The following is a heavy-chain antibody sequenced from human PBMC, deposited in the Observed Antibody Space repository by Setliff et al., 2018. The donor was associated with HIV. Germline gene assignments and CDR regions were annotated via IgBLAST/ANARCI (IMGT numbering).Heavy chain of an antibody. J-gene: IGHJ4*02. V-gene: IGHV3-21*01. CDR1: GFNFNTYS. CDR3: TRMIPPRSNRFSSGWFDY. CDR2: ISSSGTYI. D-gene: IGHD6-19*01. Sequence: PGGSLRLSCAASGFNFNTYSMSWVGQAPGKGLEWVSSISSSGTYIYYADSMKGRFTISRDKAGNSLYLQLNNVRAEDTAVYYCTRMIPPRSNRFSSGWFDYWGQGTVVTVSS.